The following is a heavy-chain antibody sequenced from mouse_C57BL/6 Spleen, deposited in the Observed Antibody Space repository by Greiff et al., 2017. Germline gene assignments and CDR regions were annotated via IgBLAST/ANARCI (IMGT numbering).Heavy chain of an antibody. CDR3: ARSGGLRTTFYAMDY. CDR1: GFNITDYY. V-gene: IGHV14-2*01. Sequence: EVQLQQSGAELVKPGASVKLSCTASGFNITDYYMHWVKQRTEQGLEWIGRIDPEDGGTKYAPKFQGKATITADTSSNTAYLQLSSLTSADTAVYYWARSGGLRTTFYAMDYWGQGTSVTVSS. CDR2: IDPEDGGT. J-gene: IGHJ4*01. D-gene: IGHD2-4*01.